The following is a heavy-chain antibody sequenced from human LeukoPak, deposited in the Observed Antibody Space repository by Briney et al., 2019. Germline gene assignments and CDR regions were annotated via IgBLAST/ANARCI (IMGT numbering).Heavy chain of an antibody. D-gene: IGHD3-3*02. Sequence: PGGSLRLSCAASGFIFSSYGMNWVRQAPGKGLEWVSYISSSGSVIYYAESVKGRFTIWRDNAKKSLYLQMNSLRAEDTAVYYCARGVALSATGFRDCWGQGTLVTVSS. CDR3: ARGVALSATGFRDC. J-gene: IGHJ4*02. V-gene: IGHV3-48*03. CDR1: GFIFSSYG. CDR2: ISSSGSVI.